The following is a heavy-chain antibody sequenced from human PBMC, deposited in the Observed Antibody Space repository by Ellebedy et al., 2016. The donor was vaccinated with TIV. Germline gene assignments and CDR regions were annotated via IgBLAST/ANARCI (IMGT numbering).Heavy chain of an antibody. J-gene: IGHJ6*02. CDR3: ARDGGYCGSTSCRDFYYYSGIDV. Sequence: SETLSLXCTVSGGSIDNTSYFWGWIRQPPGKGLAWIGSIYDNETTFSNPSLKSRVTMSLDTSKNQFSLNLTSVTAEDTAVYYCARDGGYCGSTSCRDFYYYSGIDVWGQGTTVTVS. V-gene: IGHV4-39*07. CDR1: GGSIDNTSYF. D-gene: IGHD2-2*03. CDR2: IYDNETT.